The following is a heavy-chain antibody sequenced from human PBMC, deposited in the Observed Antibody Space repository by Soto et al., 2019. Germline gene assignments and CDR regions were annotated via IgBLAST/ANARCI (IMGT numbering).Heavy chain of an antibody. CDR2: ISAYNGNT. J-gene: IGHJ4*02. D-gene: IGHD3-3*01. V-gene: IGHV1-18*04. Sequence: ASVKVSCKASGYTFTSYGISWVRQAPGQELEWMGWISAYNGNTNYAQKLQGRVTMTTDTSTSTAYMELRSLRSDDTAVYYCARLNSDFWSGYFDYWGQGTLVTVSS. CDR3: ARLNSDFWSGYFDY. CDR1: GYTFTSYG.